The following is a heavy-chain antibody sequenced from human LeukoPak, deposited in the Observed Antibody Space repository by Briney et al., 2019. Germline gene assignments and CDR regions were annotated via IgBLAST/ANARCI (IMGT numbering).Heavy chain of an antibody. CDR1: GGSISSGSYY. J-gene: IGHJ4*02. D-gene: IGHD2-2*01. CDR3: ARVLPAATRGGIFDY. CDR2: IYYSGST. Sequence: PSQTLSLTCTVSGGSISSGSYYWGWIRQPPGKGLEWIGSIYYSGSTYYNPSLKSRVTISVDTSKNQFSLKLSSVTAADTAVYYCARVLPAATRGGIFDYWGQGTLVTVSS. V-gene: IGHV4-39*07.